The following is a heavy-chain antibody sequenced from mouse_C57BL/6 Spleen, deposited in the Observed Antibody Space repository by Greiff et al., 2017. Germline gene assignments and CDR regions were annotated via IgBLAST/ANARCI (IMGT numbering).Heavy chain of an antibody. CDR3: ARGRWPPIAMDY. Sequence: EVKLVESEGGLVQPGSSMTLSCTASGFTFSDYYMAWVRQVPEKGLEWVANINYDGSSTYYLDSLKSRFIISRDNAKNILYLQMSSLKSEDTATYYCARGRWPPIAMDYWGQGTSVTVSS. CDR1: GFTFSDYY. V-gene: IGHV5-16*01. J-gene: IGHJ4*01. CDR2: INYDGSST. D-gene: IGHD2-12*01.